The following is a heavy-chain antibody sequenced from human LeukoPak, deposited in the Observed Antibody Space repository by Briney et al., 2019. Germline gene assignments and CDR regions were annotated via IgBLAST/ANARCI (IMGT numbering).Heavy chain of an antibody. Sequence: GESLQISCQGSGYSFTTYWIGWVRQLPGKGLEWMGIIYPGDSDTRYSPSFQGQVTISADKSITTAYLQWSSLKASDTAIYYCARRSGLRSPFDPWGQGTLVTVSS. J-gene: IGHJ5*02. CDR3: ARRSGLRSPFDP. D-gene: IGHD2-15*01. CDR2: IYPGDSDT. V-gene: IGHV5-51*01. CDR1: GYSFTTYW.